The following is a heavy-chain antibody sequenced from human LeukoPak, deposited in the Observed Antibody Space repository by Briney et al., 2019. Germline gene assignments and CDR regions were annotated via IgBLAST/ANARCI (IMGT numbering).Heavy chain of an antibody. J-gene: IGHJ4*02. CDR3: AKTKDRYYDFWSGYSD. V-gene: IGHV3-23*01. CDR1: GFTFSSYA. CDR2: ISGSGGST. D-gene: IGHD3-3*01. Sequence: GGSLRLSCAASGFTFSSYAVSWVRQAPGKGLEWVSAISGSGGSTYYADSVKGRFTISRDNSKNTLYLQMNSLRAEDTAVYYCAKTKDRYYDFWSGYSDWGQGTLVTVSS.